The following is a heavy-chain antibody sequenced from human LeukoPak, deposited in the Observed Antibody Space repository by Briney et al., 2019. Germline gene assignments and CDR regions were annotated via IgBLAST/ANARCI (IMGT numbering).Heavy chain of an antibody. V-gene: IGHV1-2*02. Sequence: ASVKVSCKASGYTFTGYYMHWVRQAPGQGLEWMGWINPNSGGTNYAQKFQGRVTMTRDTSISTAYMELSRLRSDDTAVYYCAKSLGGDYYYYGMDVWGQGTTVTVSS. CDR1: GYTFTGYY. J-gene: IGHJ6*02. CDR2: INPNSGGT. D-gene: IGHD4-17*01. CDR3: AKSLGGDYYYYGMDV.